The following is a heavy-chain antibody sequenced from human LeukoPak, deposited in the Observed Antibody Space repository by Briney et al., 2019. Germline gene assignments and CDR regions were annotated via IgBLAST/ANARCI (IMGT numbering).Heavy chain of an antibody. Sequence: PSETLSLTCTVSGGSISSGGYYWSWIRQHPGKGLEWIGYIYYSGSTYYNPSLKSRVTISVDTSKNQFSLKLSSVTAADTAVYYCAREAPRNDYGDYVDYYGMDVWGQGTTVAVSS. CDR2: IYYSGST. J-gene: IGHJ6*02. D-gene: IGHD4-17*01. V-gene: IGHV4-31*03. CDR3: AREAPRNDYGDYVDYYGMDV. CDR1: GGSISSGGYY.